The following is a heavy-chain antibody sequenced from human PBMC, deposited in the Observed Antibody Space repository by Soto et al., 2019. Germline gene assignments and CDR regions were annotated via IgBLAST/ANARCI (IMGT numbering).Heavy chain of an antibody. D-gene: IGHD3-22*01. Sequence: QVQLQESGPGLVTPSETLSLTCTVSGGSISSYYWSWIRQPPGKGLEWIGYIYYSGSTNYNPSLKSRVTISVDTSKNQFSRKLSSVTAADTAVYYCARDSPGAYDSSGYYQYNWFDPWGQGTLVTVSS. CDR3: ARDSPGAYDSSGYYQYNWFDP. J-gene: IGHJ5*02. CDR1: GGSISSYY. CDR2: IYYSGST. V-gene: IGHV4-59*01.